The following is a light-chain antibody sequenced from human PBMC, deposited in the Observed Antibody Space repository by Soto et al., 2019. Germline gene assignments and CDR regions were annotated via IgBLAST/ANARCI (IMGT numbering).Light chain of an antibody. Sequence: DIQMTQSPSSLSASVGDRVTITCQASEDITNYLNWYQQKPGKAPKLLIYDASNLESGVPSRFSGSGSGTDFTFTISSLQPEDFAVYYCQQCGSSPWTFGQGTKVEIK. V-gene: IGKV1-33*01. J-gene: IGKJ1*01. CDR1: EDITNY. CDR2: DAS. CDR3: QQCGSSPWT.